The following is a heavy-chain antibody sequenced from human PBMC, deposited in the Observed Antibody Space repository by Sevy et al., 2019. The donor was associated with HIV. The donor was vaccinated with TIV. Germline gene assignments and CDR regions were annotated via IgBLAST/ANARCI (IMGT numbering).Heavy chain of an antibody. D-gene: IGHD6-13*01. CDR3: ARERTRWQQLVEYYLGMDV. CDR1: GYTFNTYG. J-gene: IGHJ6*02. V-gene: IGHV1-18*01. CDR2: ISSYYGNT. Sequence: ASVKVSCKASGYTFNTYGISCVRQAPGQGLEWMGWISSYYGNTNFAQKFQGRVTMTTDTITNTAYMELTSLRSDDTAVYYCARERTRWQQLVEYYLGMDVWGQGTPVTVSS.